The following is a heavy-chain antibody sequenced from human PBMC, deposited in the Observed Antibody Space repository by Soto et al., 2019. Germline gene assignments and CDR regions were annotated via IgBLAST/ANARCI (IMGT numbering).Heavy chain of an antibody. CDR3: AGAGQSPIFKH. D-gene: IGHD3-3*01. CDR2: ISPYSGDT. Sequence: ASVKVSCKASGYTFTGYYRHWVRQAPGQGLEWMGWISPYSGDTDSAQKFQGRVTLTRDTSTRTVYMELSRLTSDDTAVYYCAGAGQSPIFKHWGQGALVTVAS. CDR1: GYTFTGYY. V-gene: IGHV1-2*02. J-gene: IGHJ1*01.